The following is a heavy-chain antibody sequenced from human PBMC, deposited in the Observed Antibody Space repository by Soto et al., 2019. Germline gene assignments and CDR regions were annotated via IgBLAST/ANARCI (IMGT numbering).Heavy chain of an antibody. CDR2: INPKFGNT. V-gene: IGHV1-2*02. J-gene: IGHJ6*02. Sequence: QVQLVQSGAEVKEPGDSVRVSCEASGYTFTAYHIHWVRQAPGQGLEWMGWINPKFGNTTYAQDFQGRVSMTRDMSISTVYMELSRLTSDDTATYYCARNMDYYYGRGSGNGHGVWGQGTTVTVFS. D-gene: IGHD3-10*02. CDR1: GYTFTAYH. CDR3: ARNMDYYYGRGSGNGHGV.